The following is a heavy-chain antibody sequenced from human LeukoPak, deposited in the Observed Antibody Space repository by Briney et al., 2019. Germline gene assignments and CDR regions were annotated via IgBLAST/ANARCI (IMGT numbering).Heavy chain of an antibody. D-gene: IGHD4-23*01. V-gene: IGHV4-59*01. Sequence: PSETLSLTCAVYVGSSSGYYWSWIRQPPGKGLEWIGYIYYSGSTNYNPSLKSRVTISVDTSKNQFSLKLSSVTAADTAVYYCARHGNSAPYWYFDLWGRGTLVTVSS. CDR3: ARHGNSAPYWYFDL. J-gene: IGHJ2*01. CDR2: IYYSGST. CDR1: VGSSSGYY.